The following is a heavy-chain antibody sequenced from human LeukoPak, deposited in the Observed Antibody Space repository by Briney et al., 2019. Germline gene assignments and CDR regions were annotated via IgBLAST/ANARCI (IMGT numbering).Heavy chain of an antibody. CDR1: GFTFNSYW. D-gene: IGHD6-13*01. Sequence: GGSLRLSCAASGFTFNSYWMSWVRQAPGKGLEWVANVQQEGREKYYVDSVKGRFTISRDNAENSVYLEMNSLRAEDTATYYCATTLNVATAAYFWGQGTLVTVSS. J-gene: IGHJ4*02. V-gene: IGHV3-7*01. CDR2: VQQEGREK. CDR3: ATTLNVATAAYF.